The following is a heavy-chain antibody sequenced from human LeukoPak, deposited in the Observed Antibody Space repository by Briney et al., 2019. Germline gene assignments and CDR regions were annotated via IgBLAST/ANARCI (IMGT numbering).Heavy chain of an antibody. Sequence: PGGSLRLSCVASGFIFSDYAFHWVRQSPDKGLEWVALIGSDGSKKYYADSVQGRFTVSRENSKNTLFLQMNTVRADDTAVYFCARQMTSTRLFDSWGQGTLVTVSS. CDR2: IGSDGSKK. CDR1: GFIFSDYA. CDR3: ARQMTSTRLFDS. D-gene: IGHD5/OR15-5a*01. V-gene: IGHV3-30*04. J-gene: IGHJ4*02.